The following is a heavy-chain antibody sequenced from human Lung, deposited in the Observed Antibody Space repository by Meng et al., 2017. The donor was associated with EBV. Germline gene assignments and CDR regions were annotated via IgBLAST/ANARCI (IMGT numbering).Heavy chain of an antibody. D-gene: IGHD2-21*02. J-gene: IGHJ4*02. CDR2: INPSTAHP. Sequence: QGQLVETGAGLKKPGASGKVSCKASGYSLRSYAVNWLRQAPGRGLEWMGWINPSTAHPTYAQDFTGRFVFSLDISVNTAYLQINSLKAEDTAIYYCVRDVPDGDISLFDSWGQGTLVTVSS. CDR1: GYSLRSYA. CDR3: VRDVPDGDISLFDS. V-gene: IGHV7-4-1*02.